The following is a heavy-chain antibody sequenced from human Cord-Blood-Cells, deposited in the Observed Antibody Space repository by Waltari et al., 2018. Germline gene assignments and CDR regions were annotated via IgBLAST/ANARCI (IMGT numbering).Heavy chain of an antibody. J-gene: IGHJ4*02. V-gene: IGHV1-2*02. CDR2: INPNSGGT. CDR1: GYPFTCDS. D-gene: IGHD4-17*01. CDR3: AREPDTVTYYFDY. Sequence: QVQLVQSGAEVKKPGASVKVSCKASGYPFTCDSPPWVRQAPGQGLEWMGWINPNSGGTNYAQKFQGRVTMTRDTSISTAYMELSRLRSDDTAVYYCAREPDTVTYYFDYWGQGTLVTVSS.